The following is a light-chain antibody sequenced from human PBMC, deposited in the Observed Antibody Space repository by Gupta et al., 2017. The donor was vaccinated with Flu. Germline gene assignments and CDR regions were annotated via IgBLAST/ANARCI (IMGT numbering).Light chain of an antibody. CDR3: MIWHSSAWV. Sequence: QAVLTQPASLSASPGASASLTCTLRSGFDVGSHRILWYQQKPGSPPQYLLRYKSDSDKQQGSGVPSRFSGSKDVSANAGILVISGLQSEDEADYYCMIWHSSAWVFGGGTKLTVL. CDR2: YKSDSDK. J-gene: IGLJ3*02. CDR1: SGFDVGSHR. V-gene: IGLV5-45*01.